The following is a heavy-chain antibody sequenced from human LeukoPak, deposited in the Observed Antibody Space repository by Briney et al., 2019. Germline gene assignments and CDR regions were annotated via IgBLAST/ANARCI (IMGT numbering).Heavy chain of an antibody. Sequence: GGSLILSCAASGFTFSRYGMHWVRQAPGKGLEWVAVIWYDGSIKYYADSVKGRFTISKDKSKNTLDLQMNSLRAEDTAAYYCAKADEMNMDYWGQGTLVTVSS. CDR2: IWYDGSIK. CDR1: GFTFSRYG. V-gene: IGHV3-33*03. CDR3: AKADEMNMDY. D-gene: IGHD2/OR15-2a*01. J-gene: IGHJ4*02.